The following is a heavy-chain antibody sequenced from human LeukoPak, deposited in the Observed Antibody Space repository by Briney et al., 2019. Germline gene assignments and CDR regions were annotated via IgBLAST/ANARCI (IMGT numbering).Heavy chain of an antibody. CDR3: ARHPFSTPFDY. CDR1: GGSTSGFY. Sequence: SETLSLTCSVSGGSTSGFYWSWIRQPPGKGLEWIGYVYYSGDSNYNPSLKSRVSMSLDTSKNQVSLRLSSVTAADTAIYYCARHPFSTPFDYWGRGTLVTVSS. J-gene: IGHJ4*02. V-gene: IGHV4-59*08. CDR2: VYYSGDS.